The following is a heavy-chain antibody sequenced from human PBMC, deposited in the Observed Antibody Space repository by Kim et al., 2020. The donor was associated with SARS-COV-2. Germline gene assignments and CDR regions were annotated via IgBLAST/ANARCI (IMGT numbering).Heavy chain of an antibody. J-gene: IGHJ6*02. Sequence: GGSLRLSCAASGFTFDDYAMHWVRQAPGKGLEWVSLISGDGGSTYYADSVKGRFTISRDNSKNSLYLQMNSLRTEDTALYYCAKNGPLRYFDWLLYGYYYYGMDVWGQGTTVTVSS. V-gene: IGHV3-43*02. D-gene: IGHD3-9*01. CDR2: ISGDGGST. CDR1: GFTFDDYA. CDR3: AKNGPLRYFDWLLYGYYYYGMDV.